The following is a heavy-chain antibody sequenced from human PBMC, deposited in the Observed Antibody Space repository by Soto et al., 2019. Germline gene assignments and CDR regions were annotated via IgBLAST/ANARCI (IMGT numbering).Heavy chain of an antibody. CDR1: GDSITSGGYY. CDR2: IYYRGIT. D-gene: IGHD6-6*01. J-gene: IGHJ4*02. CDR3: ARALGSSPLSY. V-gene: IGHV4-31*03. Sequence: SETLSLTCTVTGDSITSGGYYWSWTRQHPGKGLEWIGYIYYRGITHYNPSLKSRVTMSVDTSKNQFSLKLSSVTAADTAVYYCARALGSSPLSYWGQGTLVTVSS.